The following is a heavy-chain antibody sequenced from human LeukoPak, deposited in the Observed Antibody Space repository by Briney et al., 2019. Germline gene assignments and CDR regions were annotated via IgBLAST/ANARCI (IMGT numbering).Heavy chain of an antibody. CDR3: AREHSSSSGKVFDY. CDR2: INPNSGGT. J-gene: IGHJ4*02. D-gene: IGHD6-6*01. CDR1: GYTFPGYY. Sequence: GASVKVSCKASGYTFPGYYMHWVRQAPGQGLERMGWINPNSGGTNYAQKFQGRVTMTRDTSISTAYMELSRLRSDDTAVYYCAREHSSSSGKVFDYWGQGTLVTVSS. V-gene: IGHV1-2*02.